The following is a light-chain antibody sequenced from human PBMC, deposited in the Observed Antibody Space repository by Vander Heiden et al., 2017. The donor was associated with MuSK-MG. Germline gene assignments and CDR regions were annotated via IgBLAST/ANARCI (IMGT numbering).Light chain of an antibody. CDR1: QDIRDD. V-gene: IGKV1-17*01. CDR2: AAS. CDR3: LQHYSDPRT. Sequence: IQMPQSPSSLSASVGGRVPITSRAGQDIRDDLGWYQQKPGKAPKFLIYAASSLQSGVPSRFSGSGSGTDFTLTISSLQPEDVATYFCLQHYSDPRTFGPGTKLEI. J-gene: IGKJ2*02.